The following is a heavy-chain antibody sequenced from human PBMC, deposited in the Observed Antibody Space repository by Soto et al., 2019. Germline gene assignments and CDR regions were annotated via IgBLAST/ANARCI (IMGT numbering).Heavy chain of an antibody. CDR3: ARTMRELVTTEPNHAFDI. CDR2: IYYSGST. Sequence: NPSETLSLTFTFSGGSISSGGYYWSWIRQHPGKGLEWIGYIYYSGSTYYNPSLKSRVTISVDTSKNQFSLKLSSVTAADTAVYYCARTMRELVTTEPNHAFDIWGQGTMVTVSS. J-gene: IGHJ3*02. V-gene: IGHV4-31*03. D-gene: IGHD4-17*01. CDR1: GGSISSGGYY.